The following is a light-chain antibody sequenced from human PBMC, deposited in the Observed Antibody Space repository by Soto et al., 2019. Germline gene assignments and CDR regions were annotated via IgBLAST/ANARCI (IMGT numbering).Light chain of an antibody. CDR3: QQYNNWPLT. Sequence: EVVMTQSPATLSVSPGERATLSCRASQSVSSLLAWYQQKPGQAPRLLIYGASTRATGIPDRFSASGSGTELALTISSLLSGDFAVYYWQQYNNWPLTFGGGTKVEIK. CDR2: GAS. V-gene: IGKV3-15*01. J-gene: IGKJ4*01. CDR1: QSVSSL.